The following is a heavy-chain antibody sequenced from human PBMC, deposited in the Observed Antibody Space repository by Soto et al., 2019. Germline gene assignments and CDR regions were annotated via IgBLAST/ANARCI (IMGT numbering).Heavy chain of an antibody. CDR3: TRDGGTENKYYYCSYLAF. V-gene: IGHV1-18*01. D-gene: IGHD3-3*01. CDR2: ISAYNGNT. J-gene: IGHJ6*03. Sequence: ASVKVSCKASGYTFTSYGISWVRQAPGQGLEWMGWISAYNGNTNYAQKLQGRVTITTDTSTSTAYMELRSLRSADTAVYYCTRDGGTENKYYYCSYLAFWGKGTTVTVSS. CDR1: GYTFTSYG.